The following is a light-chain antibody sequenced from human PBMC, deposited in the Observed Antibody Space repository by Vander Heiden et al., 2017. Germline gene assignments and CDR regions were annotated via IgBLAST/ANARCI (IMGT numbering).Light chain of an antibody. V-gene: IGKV1-39*01. J-gene: IGKJ1*01. Sequence: DLQMTQSPSSLSASVGDRVTITCRASQSISSYLNWYQQKPGKAPNLLIYAASSLESGVPSRFSGNESGTNFTLTISSLQAEDFATYYCQQSYSILTWTFGQGTKVEIK. CDR1: QSISSY. CDR2: AAS. CDR3: QQSYSILTWT.